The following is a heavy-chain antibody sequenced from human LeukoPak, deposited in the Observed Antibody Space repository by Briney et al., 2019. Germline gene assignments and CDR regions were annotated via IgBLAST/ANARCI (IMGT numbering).Heavy chain of an antibody. CDR2: IYYSGST. CDR1: GGSISSSSYY. V-gene: IGHV4-39*07. J-gene: IGHJ4*02. CDR3: ARIAVAGILVDY. Sequence: SETLSLTCTVSGGSISSSSYYWGWIRQPPGKGLEWIGSIYYSGSTYYNPSLKSRVTISVDTSKNQFSLRLSSVTAADSAVYYCARIAVAGILVDYWGQGTLVTVSS. D-gene: IGHD6-19*01.